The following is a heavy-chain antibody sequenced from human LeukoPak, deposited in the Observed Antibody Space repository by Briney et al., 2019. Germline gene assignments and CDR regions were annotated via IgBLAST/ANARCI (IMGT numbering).Heavy chain of an antibody. J-gene: IGHJ6*03. Sequence: SETLSLTCTVSGGSISSGGYYWSWIRQPPGKGLEWIGYIYHSGSTYCNPSLKSRVTISVDRSKNQFSLKLSSVTAADTAVYYCARDNKLGLKSYYYYMDVWGKGTTVTVSS. V-gene: IGHV4-30-2*01. CDR3: ARDNKLGLKSYYYYMDV. D-gene: IGHD7-27*01. CDR2: IYHSGST. CDR1: GGSISSGGYY.